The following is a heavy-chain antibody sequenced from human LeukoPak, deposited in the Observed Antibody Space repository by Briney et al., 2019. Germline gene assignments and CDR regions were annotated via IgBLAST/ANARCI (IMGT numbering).Heavy chain of an antibody. Sequence: SETLSLTCAVYGGSFSGYYWSWIRQPPGKGLEWIGEINHSGSTNYNPSLKSRVTISVDTSKNQFSLKLSSVTAADTAVYYCARRVGYYGSGSYQYYYYYYMDVWGKGTTVTISS. CDR2: INHSGST. J-gene: IGHJ6*03. V-gene: IGHV4-34*01. CDR3: ARRVGYYGSGSYQYYYYYYMDV. D-gene: IGHD3-10*01. CDR1: GGSFSGYY.